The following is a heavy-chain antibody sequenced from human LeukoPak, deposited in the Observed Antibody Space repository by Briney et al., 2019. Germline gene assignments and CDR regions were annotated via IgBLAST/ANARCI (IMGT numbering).Heavy chain of an antibody. CDR1: GFTFSSYS. D-gene: IGHD6-13*01. CDR2: ISSSSYI. J-gene: IGHJ4*02. CDR3: ARGSWGLPYYFDY. V-gene: IGHV3-21*01. Sequence: PGGSLRLSCAASGFTFSSYSMNWVRQAPGKGLEWVSSISSSSYIYYADSVKGRFTISRDNAKNSLYLQMNSLRAEDTAVYYCARGSWGLPYYFDYWGQGTLVTVSS.